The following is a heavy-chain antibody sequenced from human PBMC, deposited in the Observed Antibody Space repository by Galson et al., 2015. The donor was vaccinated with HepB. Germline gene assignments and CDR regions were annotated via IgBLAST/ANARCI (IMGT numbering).Heavy chain of an antibody. CDR1: GFTFSSYG. V-gene: IGHV3-30*03. J-gene: IGHJ6*02. D-gene: IGHD6-13*01. CDR3: ARVYDGARGIAAAARNRDYYYYGMDV. CDR2: ISYDGSNK. Sequence: SLRLSCAASGFTFSSYGMHWVRQAPGKGLEWVAVISYDGSNKYYADSVKGRFTISRDNSKNTLYLQMNSLRAEDTAVYYCARVYDGARGIAAAARNRDYYYYGMDVWGQGTTVTVSS.